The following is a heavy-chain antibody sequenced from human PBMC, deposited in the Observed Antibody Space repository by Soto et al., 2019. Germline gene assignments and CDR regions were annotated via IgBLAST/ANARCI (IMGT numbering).Heavy chain of an antibody. J-gene: IGHJ6*02. CDR1: GYSFTSYY. CDR2: INPSGGST. V-gene: IGHV1-46*01. D-gene: IGHD2-2*01. Sequence: QVQLVQSGAEVKKPGASVKVSCKASGYSFTSYYMHWVRQAPGQGLEWMGIINPSGGSTSYAQKFQARVTMTRDTSTSTVYMELSSLRSEDTALYYCARVGDCTSTSCYGMDVWGQGTTVTVSS. CDR3: ARVGDCTSTSCYGMDV.